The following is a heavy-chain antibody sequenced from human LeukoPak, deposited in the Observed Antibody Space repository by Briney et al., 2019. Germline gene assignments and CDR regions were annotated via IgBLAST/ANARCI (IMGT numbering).Heavy chain of an antibody. CDR1: GYTFTSYD. Sequence: ASVKVSCKASGYTFTSYDINWVRQATGQGLEWMGWINPNSGGTNYAQKFQGRVTMTRDTSISTAYMELSRLRSDDTAVYYCARVHWVNRDFDYWGQGTLVTVSS. D-gene: IGHD1-14*01. CDR3: ARVHWVNRDFDY. J-gene: IGHJ4*02. CDR2: INPNSGGT. V-gene: IGHV1-2*02.